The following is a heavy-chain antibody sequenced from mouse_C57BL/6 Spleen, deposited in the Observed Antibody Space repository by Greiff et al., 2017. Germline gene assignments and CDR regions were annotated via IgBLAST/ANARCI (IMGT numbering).Heavy chain of an antibody. CDR1: GYTFTSYG. V-gene: IGHV1-81*01. CDR2: IYPRSGNT. Sequence: QVQLQQSGAELARPGASVKLSCKASGYTFTSYGISWVKQRTGQGLEWIGEIYPRSGNTYYNEKFKGKATLTADKSSSTAYMELRSLTSEDSAVYFCARSPSDCYYDAMDYWGQGTSVTVSS. J-gene: IGHJ4*01. CDR3: ARSPSDCYYDAMDY. D-gene: IGHD2-3*01.